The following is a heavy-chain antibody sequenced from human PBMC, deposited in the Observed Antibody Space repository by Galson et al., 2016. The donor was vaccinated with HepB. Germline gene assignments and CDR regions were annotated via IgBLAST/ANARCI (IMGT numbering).Heavy chain of an antibody. CDR2: IYHSGGT. D-gene: IGHD4-23*01. J-gene: IGHJ2*01. CDR1: GASFSNSNS. Sequence: LSLTCAVSGASFSNSNSWSWVRQPPGKGLEWIGDIYHSGGTNYNPSLKRRVTISLDKSENHFSLRLTSLTAADTAVYYCARLSAGGFSYWYFDLWGRGTLVTVSS. CDR3: ARLSAGGFSYWYFDL. V-gene: IGHV4-4*02.